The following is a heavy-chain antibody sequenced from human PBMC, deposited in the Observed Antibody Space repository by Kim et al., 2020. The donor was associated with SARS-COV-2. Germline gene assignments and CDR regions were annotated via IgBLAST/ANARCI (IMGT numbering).Heavy chain of an antibody. CDR3: ASGQVGSTFDS. CDR2: INYDGSGT. D-gene: IGHD1-26*01. CDR1: EFTFSRPW. Sequence: GGSLRLSCAASEFTFSRPWTHWVRQAPGKGLVWVSRINYDGSGTGYANSVKGRFTISRDHAKNTVYLEMNSLRGDDTALYYCASGQVGSTFDSWGQGTLVTVSS. J-gene: IGHJ5*01. V-gene: IGHV3-74*01.